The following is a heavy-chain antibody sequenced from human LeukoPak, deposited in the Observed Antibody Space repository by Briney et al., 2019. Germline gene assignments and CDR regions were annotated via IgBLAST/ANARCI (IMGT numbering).Heavy chain of an antibody. CDR1: GFTFSNYA. J-gene: IGHJ4*02. D-gene: IGHD3-22*01. V-gene: IGHV3-23*01. Sequence: QSGGSLRLSCAGSGFTFSNYAMSWVRQAPGKGLEWVSSISGSGGSTHYADSVKGRFTISRDKTKNTLYLQMNSLRAEDTAVYYCAKSAYYDASGYYREYYFDYWGQGTLVTVSS. CDR2: ISGSGGST. CDR3: AKSAYYDASGYYREYYFDY.